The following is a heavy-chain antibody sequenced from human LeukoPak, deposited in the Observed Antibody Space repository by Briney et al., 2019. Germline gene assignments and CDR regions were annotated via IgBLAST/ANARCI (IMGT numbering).Heavy chain of an antibody. Sequence: SETLSLTCTVSGGSISSSSYYWGWIRQPPGKGLEWIGSIYYSGSTYYNPSLKSRVTISVDTSKNQFSLKLSSVTAADTAVYYCARAHCSGGSCYSALFDYWGQGTLVTVS. CDR1: GGSISSSSYY. D-gene: IGHD2-15*01. V-gene: IGHV4-39*01. CDR2: IYYSGST. J-gene: IGHJ4*02. CDR3: ARAHCSGGSCYSALFDY.